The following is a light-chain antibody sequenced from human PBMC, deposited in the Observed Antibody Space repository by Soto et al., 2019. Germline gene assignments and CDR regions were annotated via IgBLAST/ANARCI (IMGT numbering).Light chain of an antibody. CDR3: SSFTSSTTRV. V-gene: IGLV2-14*01. J-gene: IGLJ3*02. CDR2: EAT. Sequence: LTQPASVSGSPGQSITISCTGTSNDIGSYNYVSWYQQHPGKAPKLMIYEATNRPSGVSDRFSGSKSGNTASLTISGLLAEDEADYYCSSFTSSTTRVFGGGTKVTVL. CDR1: SNDIGSYNY.